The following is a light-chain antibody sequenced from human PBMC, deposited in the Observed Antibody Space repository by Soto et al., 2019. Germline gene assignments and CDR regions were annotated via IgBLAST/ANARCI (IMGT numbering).Light chain of an antibody. CDR3: QQYYDRPLT. J-gene: IGKJ5*01. Sequence: EIVMTQSPVTLSVSPGERATLSCRASQSVGSNFAWYQQKSGQAPRLLIYSASTRATGIPARFSGSGSGTEFTLTISSRQSEDFAVYYCQQYYDRPLTFGQGTRLEIK. CDR2: SAS. CDR1: QSVGSN. V-gene: IGKV3-15*01.